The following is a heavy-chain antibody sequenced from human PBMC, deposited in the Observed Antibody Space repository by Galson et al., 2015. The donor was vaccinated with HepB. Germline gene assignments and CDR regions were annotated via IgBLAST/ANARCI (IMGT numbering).Heavy chain of an antibody. Sequence: SLRLSCAASGFTFSGSAMHWVRQASGKGLEWVGRIRSKANSYATAYAASVKGRFTISRDDSKNTAYLQMNSLKTEDTAVYYCTRRGDYGGNSRVFDPWGQGTLVTVSS. CDR2: IRSKANSYAT. CDR3: TRRGDYGGNSRVFDP. CDR1: GFTFSGSA. D-gene: IGHD4-23*01. V-gene: IGHV3-73*01. J-gene: IGHJ5*02.